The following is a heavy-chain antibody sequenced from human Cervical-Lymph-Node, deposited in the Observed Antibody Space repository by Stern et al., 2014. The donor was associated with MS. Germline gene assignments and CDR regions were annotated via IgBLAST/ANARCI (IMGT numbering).Heavy chain of an antibody. CDR3: ARDAVASTVTSNWFDP. CDR2: VSSDGINE. J-gene: IGHJ5*02. CDR1: GFTFSNYG. Sequence: QVQLVESGGGVVQPGRSLRLSCAASGFTFSNYGMHWVRQAPGKGLEWVALVSSDGINEYTADSVKGRFTVSRDNSKDTLYLQMNSLRAEDTAVYYCARDAVASTVTSNWFDPWGQGTLVTVSS. D-gene: IGHD4-17*01. V-gene: IGHV3-30*03.